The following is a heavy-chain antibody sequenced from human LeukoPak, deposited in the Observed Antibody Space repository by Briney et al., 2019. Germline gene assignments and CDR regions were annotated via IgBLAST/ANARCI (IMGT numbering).Heavy chain of an antibody. J-gene: IGHJ4*02. CDR2: FDPEDGET. CDR3: ATGVNTMVRGIHIDY. D-gene: IGHD3-10*01. Sequence: ASVKVSCQVSGYTLTELSMHWVRQAPGKGLEWMGGFDPEDGETIYAQKFQGRVTMTEDTSTDTAYMELSGLRSEDTAVYYCATGVNTMVRGIHIDYWGQGTLVTVSS. CDR1: GYTLTELS. V-gene: IGHV1-24*01.